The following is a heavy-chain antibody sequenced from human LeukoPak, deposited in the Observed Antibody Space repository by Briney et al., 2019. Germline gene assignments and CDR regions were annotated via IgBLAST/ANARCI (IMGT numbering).Heavy chain of an antibody. J-gene: IGHJ4*02. Sequence: AASVKVSCKASGDTFSSYAISWVRQAPGQGLEWMGRIIPIFGIANYAQKFQGRVTITADKSTSTAHMELSSLRSEDTAVYYCARDLRRSYDILTGYYEGSDYWGQGTLVTVSS. D-gene: IGHD3-9*01. CDR3: ARDLRRSYDILTGYYEGSDY. V-gene: IGHV1-69*04. CDR2: IIPIFGIA. CDR1: GDTFSSYA.